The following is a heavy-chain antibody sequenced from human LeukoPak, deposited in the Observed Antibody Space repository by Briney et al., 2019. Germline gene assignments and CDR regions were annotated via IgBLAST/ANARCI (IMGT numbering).Heavy chain of an antibody. D-gene: IGHD3-22*01. CDR1: GFTFSGSA. CDR3: ASPNYYDSSGYYNY. Sequence: GGSLRLSCAASGFTFSGSAMHWVRQASGKGLEWVGRIRSKANSYATAYAASVKGRFTISRDDSKNTAYLQMNSLKTEDTAVYYCASPNYYDSSGYYNYWGQGTLVTVSS. J-gene: IGHJ4*02. V-gene: IGHV3-73*01. CDR2: IRSKANSYAT.